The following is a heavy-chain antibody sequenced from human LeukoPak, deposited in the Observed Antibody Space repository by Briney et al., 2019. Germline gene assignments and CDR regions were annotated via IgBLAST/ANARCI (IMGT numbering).Heavy chain of an antibody. D-gene: IGHD3-10*01. Sequence: GRSLRLSCTAPGFTFSSYAIHWIRQAPGKGLEWVPLVWHDGSNRYYADSVKGRFTISRDNSKNTVYLQMNSLRAEDTAVYYCARELFGSGSCPDYWGQGALVTVSS. CDR1: GFTFSSYA. V-gene: IGHV3-33*01. J-gene: IGHJ4*02. CDR2: VWHDGSNR. CDR3: ARELFGSGSCPDY.